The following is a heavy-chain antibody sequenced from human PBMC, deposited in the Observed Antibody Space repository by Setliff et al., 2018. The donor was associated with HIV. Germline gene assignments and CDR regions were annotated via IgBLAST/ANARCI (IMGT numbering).Heavy chain of an antibody. J-gene: IGHJ4*01. D-gene: IGHD5-12*01. CDR3: ATLRWLRSKHSDY. CDR2: IDYSGIT. CDR1: GGSISNTNYY. Sequence: LSLTCTVSGGSISNTNYYWGWIRQPPGKGLEWIGAIDYSGITYYNPSLKSRVTVSIDTSKNQFSLKLHSVTAADTAVYFCATLRWLRSKHSDYWGQGTLVTVSS. V-gene: IGHV4-39*01.